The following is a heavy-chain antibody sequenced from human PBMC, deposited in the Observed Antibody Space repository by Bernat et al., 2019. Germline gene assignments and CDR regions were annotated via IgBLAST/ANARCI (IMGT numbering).Heavy chain of an antibody. CDR1: GGTFSSYA. V-gene: IGHV1-69*01. CDR3: TKGGSSQDAFDI. CDR2: INPNFGTA. Sequence: QVQLVQSGAEVKKPGSSVKVSCKASGGTFSSYAISWVRQAPGQGLEWMGGINPNFGTANYAQKFQDKVTITAAESTSTAYMELGSLRSEDTAVYYWTKGGSSQDAFDIRGQGTKVTVSS. J-gene: IGHJ3*02. D-gene: IGHD1-26*01.